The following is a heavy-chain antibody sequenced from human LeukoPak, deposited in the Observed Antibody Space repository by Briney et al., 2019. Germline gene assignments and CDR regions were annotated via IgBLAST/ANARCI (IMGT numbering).Heavy chain of an antibody. J-gene: IGHJ6*02. V-gene: IGHV3-30*18. CDR2: ISYDGSNK. Sequence: PGRSLRLSCAASGFTFSSYGMPWVRQAPGKGLEWVAVISYDGSNKYYADSVKGRFTISRDNSKNTLYLQMNSLRAEGTAVYYCAKDLVYSSSSGEYYYGMDVWGQGTTVTVSS. CDR1: GFTFSSYG. D-gene: IGHD6-6*01. CDR3: AKDLVYSSSSGEYYYGMDV.